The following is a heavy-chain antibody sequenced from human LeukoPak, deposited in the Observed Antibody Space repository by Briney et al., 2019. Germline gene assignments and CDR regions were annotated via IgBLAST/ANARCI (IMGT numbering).Heavy chain of an antibody. CDR2: ISSSSGYI. Sequence: GGSLRLSCAASGFTFSYYSMNGGRQAPGKGLEWFSSISSSSGYIYYADSLKGRFTIYRDYPTNSLYLQMNSLRPEDTGLYYCAASIAYRSSWFAGYWGQGTLATVSS. J-gene: IGHJ4*02. V-gene: IGHV3-21*01. CDR3: AASIAYRSSWFAGY. D-gene: IGHD6-13*01. CDR1: GFTFSYYS.